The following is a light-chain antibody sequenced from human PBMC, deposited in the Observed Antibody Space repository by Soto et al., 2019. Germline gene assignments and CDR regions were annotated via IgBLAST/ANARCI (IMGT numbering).Light chain of an antibody. V-gene: IGLV2-14*01. Sequence: QSALTQPASVSGSPGQSITISCTGTSSDVGGYNYVSWYQQHPGKAPKLMIYEVSNRPSGVSNRFSGSKSGNTASLTISGLQAEDEADYYCSSYPVFGGGTKVTVL. CDR3: SSYPV. CDR2: EVS. CDR1: SSDVGGYNY. J-gene: IGLJ2*01.